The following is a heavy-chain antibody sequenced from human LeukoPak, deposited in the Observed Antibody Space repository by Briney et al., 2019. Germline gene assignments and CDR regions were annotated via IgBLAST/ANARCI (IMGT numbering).Heavy chain of an antibody. D-gene: IGHD3-9*01. CDR1: GFTFSNAW. CDR2: IKSKTDGGTT. V-gene: IGHV3-15*01. J-gene: IGHJ4*02. Sequence: GGSLRLSCAASGFTFSNAWMSWVRQAPGKGLEWVGRIKSKTDGGTTDYAAPVKGRFTISRDDAKNTLYLQMNSLKTEDTAVYYCTTDRSIGLRYFDWLLYSVDYWGQGTLVAVSS. CDR3: TTDRSIGLRYFDWLLYSVDY.